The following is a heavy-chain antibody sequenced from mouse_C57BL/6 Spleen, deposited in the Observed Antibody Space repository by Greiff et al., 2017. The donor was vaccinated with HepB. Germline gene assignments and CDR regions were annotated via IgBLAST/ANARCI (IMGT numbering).Heavy chain of an antibody. J-gene: IGHJ2*01. V-gene: IGHV1-69*01. CDR3: ARWDTTVVATDY. CDR2: IDPSDSYT. D-gene: IGHD1-1*01. Sequence: QVQLQQPGAELVMPGASVKLSCKASGYTFTSYWMHWVKQRPGQGLEWIGEIDPSDSYTNYNQKFKGKSTLTVDKSSSTAYMQLSSLTSEDSAVYYCARWDTTVVATDYWGQGTTLTVSS. CDR1: GYTFTSYW.